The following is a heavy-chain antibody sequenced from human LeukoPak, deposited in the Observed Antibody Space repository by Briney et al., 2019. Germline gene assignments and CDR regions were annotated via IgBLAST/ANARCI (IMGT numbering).Heavy chain of an antibody. J-gene: IGHJ4*02. Sequence: GGSLRLSCAASGFTFSSYAMHWVRQAPGKGLEWVAVISYDGSNKYYADSVKGRFTISRGNSKNTLYLQMNSLRAEDTAVYYCAKEIIVASFDYWGQGTLVTVSS. CDR1: GFTFSSYA. D-gene: IGHD5-12*01. CDR2: ISYDGSNK. V-gene: IGHV3-30-3*01. CDR3: AKEIIVASFDY.